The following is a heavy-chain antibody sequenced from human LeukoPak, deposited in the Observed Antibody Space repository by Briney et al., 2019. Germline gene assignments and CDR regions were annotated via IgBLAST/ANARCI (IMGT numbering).Heavy chain of an antibody. CDR1: GGTFSSYA. CDR3: AREIREYGSGKGGFDY. CDR2: IIPIFGTA. J-gene: IGHJ4*02. V-gene: IGHV1-69*13. D-gene: IGHD3-10*01. Sequence: ASVKVSCKASGGTFSSYAISWVRQAPGQGLEWMGGIIPIFGTANYAQKFQGRVTITADESTSTAYMELSSLRSEDTAVYYCAREIREYGSGKGGFDYWGQGTLVTVSS.